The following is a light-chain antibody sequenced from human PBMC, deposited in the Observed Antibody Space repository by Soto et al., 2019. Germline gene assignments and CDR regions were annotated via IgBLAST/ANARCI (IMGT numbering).Light chain of an antibody. CDR3: SSYTSSSTLV. Sequence: QSALTQPASVSGSPGQSITISCTGTSRDVGGYNYVSWYQQHPGKAPKLMMYDVSNRPSGVSNRFSGSKSGNTASLTISGRQAEDEADYYCSSYTSSSTLVFGGGTQLTVL. CDR2: DVS. CDR1: SRDVGGYNY. J-gene: IGLJ2*01. V-gene: IGLV2-14*01.